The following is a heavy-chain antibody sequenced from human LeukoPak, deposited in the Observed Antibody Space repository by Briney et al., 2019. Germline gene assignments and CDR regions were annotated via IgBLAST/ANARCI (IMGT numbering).Heavy chain of an antibody. D-gene: IGHD3-3*01. J-gene: IGHJ3*02. CDR1: GFTLDDYA. V-gene: IGHV3-9*01. Sequence: GRSLRLSCAASGFTLDDYAMHWVRQAPGKGLEWVSGISWNSGSIGYADSVKGRFTISRDNAKNSLYLHMNSLRAEDTALYYCAKDTIFGVVIGAFDIWGQGTMVTVSS. CDR3: AKDTIFGVVIGAFDI. CDR2: ISWNSGSI.